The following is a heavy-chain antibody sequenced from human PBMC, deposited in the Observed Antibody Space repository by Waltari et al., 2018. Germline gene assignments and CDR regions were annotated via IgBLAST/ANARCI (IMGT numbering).Heavy chain of an antibody. CDR2: IYSGGST. V-gene: IGHV3-53*01. CDR1: GFTVSSNY. D-gene: IGHD6-6*01. J-gene: IGHJ4*02. Sequence: EVQLVESGGGLIQPGGSLRLSCAASGFTVSSNYMSWVRQAPGKGLEWVSVIYSGGSTDSADAWKGRFTISREKSKNTLYLQMNSLRAEDTAVYYCARERRGAARPKGYFDYWGQGTLVTVSS. CDR3: ARERRGAARPKGYFDY.